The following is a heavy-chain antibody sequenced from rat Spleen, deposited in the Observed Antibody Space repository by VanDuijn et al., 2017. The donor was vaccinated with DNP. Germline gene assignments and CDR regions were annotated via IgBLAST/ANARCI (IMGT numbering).Heavy chain of an antibody. V-gene: IGHV3-3*01. J-gene: IGHJ2*01. Sequence: EVQLQESGPGLVKPSQSLSLTCSVTGYSITSNFRWSWIRKFPGNTPEWMGYINSAGSTDYNPSLKSRISITRDTSKNHYFLQVNSVTSEDTATYYCAVQLGVFDYWGEGVMVTVSS. CDR2: INSAGST. D-gene: IGHD5-1*01. CDR1: GYSITSNFR. CDR3: AVQLGVFDY.